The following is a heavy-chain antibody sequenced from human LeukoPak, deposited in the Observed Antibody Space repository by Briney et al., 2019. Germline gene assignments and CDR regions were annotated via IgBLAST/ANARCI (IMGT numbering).Heavy chain of an antibody. CDR1: GFIFYTNA. Sequence: GGSLRLSCAASGFIFYTNAMSWVRQARGKGLEWVSGICGDGMTHYPPSVKGRFTISRDNSMDTLYLQMHTLRAEDTAIYYCAKDLHFWSGIDYWGLGALVTVSS. D-gene: IGHD3-3*02. CDR2: ICGDGMT. V-gene: IGHV3-23*01. J-gene: IGHJ4*02. CDR3: AKDLHFWSGIDY.